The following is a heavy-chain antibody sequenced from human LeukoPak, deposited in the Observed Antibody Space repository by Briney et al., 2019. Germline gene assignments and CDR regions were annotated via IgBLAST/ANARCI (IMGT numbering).Heavy chain of an antibody. CDR1: GFTFSSYA. J-gene: IGHJ4*02. CDR3: VKDLKLGYCSGGSCYSPGSDY. Sequence: PGGSLRLSCSASGFTFSSYAMHWVRQAPEKGLEYVSAISSNGGSTYYADSVKGRFTISRDNSKNTLYLQMSSLRAEDTAVYYCVKDLKLGYCSGGSCYSPGSDYWGQGTLVTVSS. CDR2: ISSNGGST. D-gene: IGHD2-15*01. V-gene: IGHV3-64D*06.